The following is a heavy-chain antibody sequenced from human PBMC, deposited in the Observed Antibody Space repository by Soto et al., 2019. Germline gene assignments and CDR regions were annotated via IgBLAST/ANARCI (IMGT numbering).Heavy chain of an antibody. V-gene: IGHV1-3*05. J-gene: IGHJ4*02. D-gene: IGHD1-26*01. CDR2: INAGNGNT. Sequence: QFQLVQSGAEEKKPGASVKVSCKASGYTFTSYAMHWVRQAPGQRLEWMGWINAGNGNTKYSQKFQGRVTITRDTPAITVYMELSSLRSEDTVVYYWESSGSYCGIAYWGQGTLVTVSS. CDR3: ESSGSYCGIAY. CDR1: GYTFTSYA.